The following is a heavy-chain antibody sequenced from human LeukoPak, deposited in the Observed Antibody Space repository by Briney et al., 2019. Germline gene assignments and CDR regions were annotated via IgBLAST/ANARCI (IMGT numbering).Heavy chain of an antibody. V-gene: IGHV3-15*01. CDR3: TTDLDIVYWFDP. J-gene: IGHJ5*02. Sequence: PGGSLRLSCAASGFTFSSYSMNWVRQAPGKGLEWVGRIKSKTDGGTTDYAAPVKGRFTISRDDSKNTLYLQMNSLKTEDTAVYYCTTDLDIVYWFDPWGQGTLVTVSS. D-gene: IGHD5/OR15-5a*01. CDR2: IKSKTDGGTT. CDR1: GFTFSSYS.